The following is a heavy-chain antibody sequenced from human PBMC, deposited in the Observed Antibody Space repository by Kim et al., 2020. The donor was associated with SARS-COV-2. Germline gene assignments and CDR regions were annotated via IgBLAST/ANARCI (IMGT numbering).Heavy chain of an antibody. CDR2: ISHRGTT. Sequence: SETLSLTCTVSGYSITTGSYWGWIRKPPGKGLEWSATISHRGTTYYNPSLKSRVTISVDTSKNQFSLRLRSVTAADTAVYYCARDLLVGVSLDYWGQGALVTVSS. D-gene: IGHD1-26*01. CDR1: GYSITTGSY. J-gene: IGHJ4*02. V-gene: IGHV4-38-2*02. CDR3: ARDLLVGVSLDY.